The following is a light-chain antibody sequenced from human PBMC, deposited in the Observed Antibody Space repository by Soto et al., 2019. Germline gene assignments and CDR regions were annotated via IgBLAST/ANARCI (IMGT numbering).Light chain of an antibody. V-gene: IGKV1-8*01. J-gene: IGKJ4*01. Sequence: AIRMTQSPSSFSASTGDRVTITCRASQGISSYLAWYQQKPGQAPKLLIYAASALQSGVPSRFSGSGSGTDFPLTISCLQSEDFATYYCQQYYSYPLTFGGGTKVEIK. CDR1: QGISSY. CDR2: AAS. CDR3: QQYYSYPLT.